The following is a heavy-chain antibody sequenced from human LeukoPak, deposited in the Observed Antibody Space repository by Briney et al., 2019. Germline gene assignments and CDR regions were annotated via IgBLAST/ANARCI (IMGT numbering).Heavy chain of an antibody. D-gene: IGHD3-10*01. Sequence: GGSLRLSCAASGFTFDVYAMTWFRQAPGRGLEWVSGISGSGLNTYYADSVKGRFTSSRDNSKNMLYLQMNSLRAEDTAVYYCAKGGGYGSGTYSEDWGQGILVTVSS. V-gene: IGHV3-23*01. CDR3: AKGGGYGSGTYSED. J-gene: IGHJ4*02. CDR1: GFTFDVYA. CDR2: ISGSGLNT.